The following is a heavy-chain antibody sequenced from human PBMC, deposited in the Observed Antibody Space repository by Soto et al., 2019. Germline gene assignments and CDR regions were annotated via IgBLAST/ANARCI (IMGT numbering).Heavy chain of an antibody. D-gene: IGHD3-3*01. V-gene: IGHV4-34*01. CDR1: GGSFSGCC. CDR3: AREGSPYDFWSGYYTHNWFDP. J-gene: IGHJ5*02. CDR2: INHSGST. Sequence: PSETLSLTCAVYGGSFSGCCWSWIRQPPGKGLEWIGEINHSGSTNYNPSLKSRVTISVDTSKNQFSLKLSSVTAADTAVYYCAREGSPYDFWSGYYTHNWFDPWGQGTLVTSPQ.